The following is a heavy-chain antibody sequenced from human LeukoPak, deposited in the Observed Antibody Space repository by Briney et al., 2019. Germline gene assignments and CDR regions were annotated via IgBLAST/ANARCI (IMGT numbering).Heavy chain of an antibody. CDR2: IYYSGST. V-gene: IGHV4-59*01. CDR1: GGSISSYY. CDR3: ARDHQLLGGCFDY. D-gene: IGHD2-2*01. J-gene: IGHJ4*02. Sequence: PSETLSLTCTVSGGSISSYYWSWIRQPPGKGLEWIGYIYYSGSTNYNPSLKSRVTISADTSKNQFSLKPSSVTAADTALYYCARDHQLLGGCFDYWGQGTLVTVSS.